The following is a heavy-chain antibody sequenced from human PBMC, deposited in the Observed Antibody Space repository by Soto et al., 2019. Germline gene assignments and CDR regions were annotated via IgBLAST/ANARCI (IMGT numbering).Heavy chain of an antibody. CDR2: IYHSGST. CDR1: GGSISRGGYY. V-gene: IGHV4-31*03. D-gene: IGHD2-21*01. CDR3: ARDGAGAYGLGWFDP. Sequence: QVQLQESGPGLVKPSQTLSLTCTVSGGSISRGGYYWNWIRQHPRKGLEWIGYIYHSGSTNYNPSLKSRVTISVDTSKNQLSLELSSVTAADTAIYYCARDGAGAYGLGWFDPWGQGILVTVSS. J-gene: IGHJ5*02.